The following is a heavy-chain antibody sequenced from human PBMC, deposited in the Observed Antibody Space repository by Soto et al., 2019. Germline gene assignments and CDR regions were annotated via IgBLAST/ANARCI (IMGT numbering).Heavy chain of an antibody. D-gene: IGHD1-7*01. CDR2: IWYDGSNK. CDR1: GFTVSSNY. V-gene: IGHV3-33*08. Sequence: GGSLRLSCAASGFTVSSNYMSWVRQAPGKGLEWVAVIWYDGSNKYYADSVKGRFTISRDNSKNTLYLQMNSLRAEDTAVYYCARDEWITGTTLDYWGQGTLVTVSS. J-gene: IGHJ4*02. CDR3: ARDEWITGTTLDY.